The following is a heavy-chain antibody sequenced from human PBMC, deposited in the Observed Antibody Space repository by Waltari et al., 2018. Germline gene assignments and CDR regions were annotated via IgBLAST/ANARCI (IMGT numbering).Heavy chain of an antibody. Sequence: EVQLVESGGGLVQPGGSLRFSCAASGFTFCTYWMPWVRQAPGKGLVSVSHINTDGSITNYADSVKGRFTISRDNAKNTLFLQMNSLRAEDTAVYYCVLYSSSFLGDCWGQGTLVTVSS. D-gene: IGHD6-13*01. CDR2: INTDGSIT. V-gene: IGHV3-74*01. CDR1: GFTFCTYW. CDR3: VLYSSSFLGDC. J-gene: IGHJ4*02.